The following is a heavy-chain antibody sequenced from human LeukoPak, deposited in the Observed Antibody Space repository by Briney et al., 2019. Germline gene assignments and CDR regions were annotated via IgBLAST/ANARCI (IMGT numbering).Heavy chain of an antibody. V-gene: IGHV4-39*01. CDR1: GGSISSSSYH. Sequence: PSETLSLTCTVSGGSISSSSYHWGWIRQPPGKGLEWIGSIYYSGSTYYNPSLKSRVTISVDTSKNQFSLKLSSVTAADTAAYYCARGDSSGWYSRKYYFDYWGQGTLVTVSS. J-gene: IGHJ4*02. D-gene: IGHD6-19*01. CDR2: IYYSGST. CDR3: ARGDSSGWYSRKYYFDY.